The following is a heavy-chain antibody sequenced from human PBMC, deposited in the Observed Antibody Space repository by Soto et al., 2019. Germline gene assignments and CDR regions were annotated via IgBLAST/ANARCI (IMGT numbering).Heavy chain of an antibody. CDR3: ARVRGDSYGFPATSSVDY. Sequence: QVQLVESGGGVVQPGRSLRLSCAASGFTFSSYGMHWVRQAPGKGLEWVAVIWYDGSNKYYADSVKGRFTISRDNSKNTLYLQMNSLRAEDTAVYYCARVRGDSYGFPATSSVDYWGQGTLVTVSS. CDR1: GFTFSSYG. J-gene: IGHJ4*02. V-gene: IGHV3-33*01. CDR2: IWYDGSNK. D-gene: IGHD5-18*01.